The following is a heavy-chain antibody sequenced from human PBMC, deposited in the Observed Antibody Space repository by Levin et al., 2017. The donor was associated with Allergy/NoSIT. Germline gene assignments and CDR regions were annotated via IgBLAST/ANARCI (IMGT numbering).Heavy chain of an antibody. Sequence: LSLPCAASGFPLSSYWMTWVRQAPGKGLEWVANIKQDGSEKNYADSVKGRFTISRDNAKNSLYLQMNSLRAEDTAVYSCARDLTYYYDRTGYYDASDRSGYDDAFDIWGQGTMVTVSS. CDR3: ARDLTYYYDRTGYYDASDRSGYDDAFDI. CDR2: IKQDGSEK. CDR1: GFPLSSYW. D-gene: IGHD3-22*01. V-gene: IGHV3-7*01. J-gene: IGHJ3*02.